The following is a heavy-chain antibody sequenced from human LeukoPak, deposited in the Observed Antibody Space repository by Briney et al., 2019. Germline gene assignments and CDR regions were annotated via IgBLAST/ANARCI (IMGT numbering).Heavy chain of an antibody. D-gene: IGHD1-26*01. CDR3: SRVIVFRGYMDV. V-gene: IGHV3-21*01. Sequence: GGSLRLSCAASGFTFSSYSMNWVRQAPGTGLEWVSYISSSSSYIYYADSVKGRFTISRDNAKNSLYLQMNSLRAEDTAVYYCSRVIVFRGYMDVWGKGTTVTVSS. J-gene: IGHJ6*03. CDR1: GFTFSSYS. CDR2: ISSSSSYI.